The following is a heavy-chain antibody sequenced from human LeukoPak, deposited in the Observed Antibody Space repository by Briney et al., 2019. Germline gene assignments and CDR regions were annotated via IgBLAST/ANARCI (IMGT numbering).Heavy chain of an antibody. Sequence: PSETLSLTCAVYGGSFSGYYWSWIRQPPGKGLEWIGEINHSGSTNYNPSLKSRVTISVDTSKNQFSLKLSSVTAADTAVYYCARGGRGWNYRLGNWFDPWGQGTLVTVSS. CDR1: GGSFSGYY. J-gene: IGHJ5*02. CDR2: INHSGST. V-gene: IGHV4-34*01. CDR3: ARGGRGWNYRLGNWFDP. D-gene: IGHD1-7*01.